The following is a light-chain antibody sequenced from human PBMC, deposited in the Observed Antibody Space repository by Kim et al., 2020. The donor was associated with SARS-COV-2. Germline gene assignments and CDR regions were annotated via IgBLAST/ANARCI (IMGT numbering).Light chain of an antibody. J-gene: IGLJ3*02. Sequence: LTCHLRSGPRSYAIAGHQQQPEKGPRYLMKLKSDGSHSKGDGIPDRFSGSSSGAERYLTISSLQSEDEADYYCQTWGTGIHAPNWVFGGGTQLTVL. V-gene: IGLV4-69*01. CDR3: QTWGTGIHAPNWV. CDR1: SGPRSYA. CDR2: LKSDGSH.